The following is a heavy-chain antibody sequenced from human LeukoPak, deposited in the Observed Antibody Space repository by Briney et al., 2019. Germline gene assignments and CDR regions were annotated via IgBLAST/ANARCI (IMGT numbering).Heavy chain of an antibody. D-gene: IGHD3-10*01. J-gene: IGHJ6*03. Sequence: SETLSLTCAVYGVSFSGYYWSWIRQPPGKGLEWIGEINHSGSTNYNPSLKSRVTISVDPYKNQFSLKLSSVTAADTAVYYCARALHSGTRGVNSYYYYYMDVWGKGTTVTVSS. CDR2: INHSGST. CDR1: GVSFSGYY. V-gene: IGHV4-34*01. CDR3: ARALHSGTRGVNSYYYYYMDV.